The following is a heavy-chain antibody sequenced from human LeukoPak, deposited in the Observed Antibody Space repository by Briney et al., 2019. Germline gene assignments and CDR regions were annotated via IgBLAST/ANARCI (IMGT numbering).Heavy chain of an antibody. CDR1: GFTFSSYW. CDR2: IASDGSST. D-gene: IGHD5-18*01. CDR3: ARGGGYSYGSVDY. Sequence: GGSLRLSCAASGFTFSSYWMNWVRQAPGKGLVWVSRIASDGSSTTYADSVKGRFSISRDNAKNTLYLQMNSLRAEDTAVYYCARGGGYSYGSVDYWGQGTLVTVSS. J-gene: IGHJ4*02. V-gene: IGHV3-74*01.